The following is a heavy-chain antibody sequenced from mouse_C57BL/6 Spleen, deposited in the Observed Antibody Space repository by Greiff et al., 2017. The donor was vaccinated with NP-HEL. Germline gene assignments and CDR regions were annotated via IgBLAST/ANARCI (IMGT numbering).Heavy chain of an antibody. J-gene: IGHJ4*01. D-gene: IGHD1-1*01. V-gene: IGHV1-59*01. Sequence: QVQLKQPGAELVRPGTSVKLSCKASGYTFTSYWMHWVKQRPGQGLEWIGVIDPSDSYTNYNQKFKGKATLTVDTSSSTAYMQLSSLTSEDSAVYYCASITTVDPWGQGTSVTVSS. CDR3: ASITTVDP. CDR1: GYTFTSYW. CDR2: IDPSDSYT.